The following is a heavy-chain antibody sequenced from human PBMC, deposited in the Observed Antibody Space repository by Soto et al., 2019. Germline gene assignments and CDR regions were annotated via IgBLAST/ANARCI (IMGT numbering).Heavy chain of an antibody. J-gene: IGHJ4*02. CDR3: ARDRGYCANGLCFRSEY. CDR2: ISPYNRET. D-gene: IGHD2-8*01. CDR1: GYSFSSYG. Sequence: ASVKVSCKASGYSFSSYGITWVRQAPGQGLEWMGWISPYNRETNYAQKFQGRVTMTTDTSTSTALIELRSLKSDDTATYYCARDRGYCANGLCFRSEYWGQGTLVTVSS. V-gene: IGHV1-18*01.